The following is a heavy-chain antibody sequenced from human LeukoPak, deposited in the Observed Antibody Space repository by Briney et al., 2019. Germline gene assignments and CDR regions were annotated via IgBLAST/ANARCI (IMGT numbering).Heavy chain of an antibody. CDR2: INSGGYI. CDR1: GFTFSTYS. Sequence: PGGSLRLSCAASGFTFSTYSMNWVRQGPGRGLEWVSSINSGGYIYYADSVKGRFTISRDNAQNSLYLQMNSLRAEDTAVYYCAREGGYCFGAGCRYFDYWGQGTLVTVSS. J-gene: IGHJ4*02. D-gene: IGHD2-15*01. CDR3: AREGGYCFGAGCRYFDY. V-gene: IGHV3-21*01.